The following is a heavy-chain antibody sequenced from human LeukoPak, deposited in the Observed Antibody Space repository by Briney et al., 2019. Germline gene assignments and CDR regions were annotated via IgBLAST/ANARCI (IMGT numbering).Heavy chain of an antibody. CDR3: GRDVYDSSGYFRFDY. J-gene: IGHJ4*02. CDR2: INPNSGGT. V-gene: IGHV1-2*02. Sequence: GASVKVSCKASGYTFAGYYIHWVRQAPGQGLEWMGWINPNSGGTNYAQKFQGRVTMTRDTSISTAYMELSRLRSDDTAVYYCGRDVYDSSGYFRFDYWGQGTLVTVSS. CDR1: GYTFAGYY. D-gene: IGHD3-22*01.